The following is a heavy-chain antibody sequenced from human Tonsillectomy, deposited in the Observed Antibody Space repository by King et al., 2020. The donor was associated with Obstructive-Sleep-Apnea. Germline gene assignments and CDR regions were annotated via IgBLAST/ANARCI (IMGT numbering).Heavy chain of an antibody. J-gene: IGHJ4*02. CDR1: GFTFSSYA. V-gene: IGHV3-23*04. CDR2: SSGSGCRT. D-gene: IGHD6-13*01. Sequence: VQLVESGGGSVQVGGSLRLSCAASGFTFSSYAMSWVRQAPGKGLEWVSPSSGSGCRTYYADSVKGRFTISRDNSKNTLFLQMNSLRAEDTAVYSCAKDPAAGYFDYWGQGTLVTVSS. CDR3: AKDPAAGYFDY.